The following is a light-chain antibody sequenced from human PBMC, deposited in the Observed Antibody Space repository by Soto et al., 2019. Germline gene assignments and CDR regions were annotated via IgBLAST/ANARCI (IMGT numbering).Light chain of an antibody. CDR1: QNISHF. CDR3: QQSYRSPLN. CDR2: GTS. Sequence: DIQMTQSPLSLSASVGESVTITCRASQNISHFLNWYQQKPGKAPRLLIFGTSNLQSGVPSRFRGSRSETDFSLTISGLKPEDFSTYICQQSYRSPLNFGPGTRVA. V-gene: IGKV1-39*01. J-gene: IGKJ3*01.